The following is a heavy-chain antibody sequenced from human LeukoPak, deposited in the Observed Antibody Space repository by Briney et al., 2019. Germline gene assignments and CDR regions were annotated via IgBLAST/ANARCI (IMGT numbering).Heavy chain of an antibody. CDR2: LYSDGNT. D-gene: IGHD1-14*01. Sequence: TGGSLRLSCAASGFTDITNHMTRVRPAPGKGLEWVSVLYSDGNTKYADSVQGRFTISRNNSKNTLYLEMNSLSPDDTAVYYCSRGVEPLAANTLAYWGQGTLVTVSS. J-gene: IGHJ4*02. V-gene: IGHV3-53*01. CDR3: SRGVEPLAANTLAY. CDR1: GFTDITNH.